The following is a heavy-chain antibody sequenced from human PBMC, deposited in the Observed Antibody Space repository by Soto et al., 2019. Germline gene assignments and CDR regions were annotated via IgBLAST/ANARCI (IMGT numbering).Heavy chain of an antibody. V-gene: IGHV2-5*02. CDR1: GFSLSTRGVG. CDR3: AHSQLISVAGTFDTFDI. Sequence: QITLKESGPTLVKPTQTLTLTCTFSGFSLSTRGVGVGWIRQPPGKALEWLALIYWDDDKRYSPSLKSRLTNTKDTSNIQVVLTMTNMDPVDTATYYCAHSQLISVAGTFDTFDIWGQGTMVTVSS. CDR2: IYWDDDK. D-gene: IGHD6-19*01. J-gene: IGHJ3*02.